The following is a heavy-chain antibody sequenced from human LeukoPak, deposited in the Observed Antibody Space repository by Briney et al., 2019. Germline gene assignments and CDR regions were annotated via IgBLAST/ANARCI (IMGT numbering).Heavy chain of an antibody. Sequence: GGPLRFSCPAPGSPFGDFGLPWVRQPPGKGLGWASVINWNGGSTGYADSVKGRFTISRDNAKNSLYLQMNSLRAEDTAFYYCARVASRTYGDYFDYWGQGTLVTVSS. CDR2: INWNGGST. CDR1: GSPFGDFG. D-gene: IGHD4-17*01. J-gene: IGHJ4*02. CDR3: ARVASRTYGDYFDY. V-gene: IGHV3-20*04.